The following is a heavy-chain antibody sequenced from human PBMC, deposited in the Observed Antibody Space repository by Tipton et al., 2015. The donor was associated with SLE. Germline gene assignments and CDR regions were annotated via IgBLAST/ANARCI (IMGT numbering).Heavy chain of an antibody. CDR1: GGSFSGYY. CDR3: ARAPGQLWPWDY. J-gene: IGHJ4*02. Sequence: TLSLTCAVYGGSFSGYYWSWTRQPPGKGLEWIGEINHSGSTNYNPSLKSRVTISVDTSKNQFSLKVSSVTAADTAVYYCARAPGQLWPWDYWGQGTLVTVSS. CDR2: INHSGST. D-gene: IGHD5-18*01. V-gene: IGHV4-34*01.